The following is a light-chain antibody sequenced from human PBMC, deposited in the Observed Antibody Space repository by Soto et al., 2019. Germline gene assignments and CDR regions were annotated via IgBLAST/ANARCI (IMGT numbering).Light chain of an antibody. J-gene: IGKJ1*01. CDR3: QHYGSSLWT. CDR2: GAS. CDR1: QSVSSSY. V-gene: IGKV3-20*01. Sequence: EIVLTQSPCTLSLSPGERATLSCRASQSVSSSYLAWYQQKPGQAPMLLIYGASSRATGIPDRFSGSGSGTDFTLTISRLEPEDFAVYYCQHYGSSLWTFGRGTKVEIK.